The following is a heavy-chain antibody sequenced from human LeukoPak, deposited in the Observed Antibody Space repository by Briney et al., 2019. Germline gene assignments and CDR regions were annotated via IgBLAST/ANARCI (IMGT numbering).Heavy chain of an antibody. J-gene: IGHJ6*02. D-gene: IGHD2-15*01. CDR1: GFTFRSYS. Sequence: GGSLRLSCAASGFTFRSYSMNWVRQAPGKGMELVCSITSSSSFIYHAESVKGRFTISRDNAKNSLYLQMNSLRAEDTAVYYCARDMPGRDCSGGSCYGYGLDVWGQGTTVTVSS. V-gene: IGHV3-21*01. CDR2: ITSSSSFI. CDR3: ARDMPGRDCSGGSCYGYGLDV.